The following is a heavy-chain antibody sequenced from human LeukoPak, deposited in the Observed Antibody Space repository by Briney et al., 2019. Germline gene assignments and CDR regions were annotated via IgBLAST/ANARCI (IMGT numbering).Heavy chain of an antibody. J-gene: IGHJ6*02. V-gene: IGHV3-7*01. D-gene: IGHD1-26*01. CDR1: GFTFSIYW. CDR2: IKQDGSEK. Sequence: GGSLRLSCAASGFTFSIYWMSWVRQAPGKGLEWVANIKQDGSEKYAVDSVKGRFTISRDNAKNSLYLQMNSLRVEDTAVYYCARIQWELLRDYYYGMDVWGQGTTVTVSS. CDR3: ARIQWELLRDYYYGMDV.